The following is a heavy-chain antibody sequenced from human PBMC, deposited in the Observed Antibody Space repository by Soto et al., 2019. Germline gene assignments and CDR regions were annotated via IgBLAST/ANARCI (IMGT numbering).Heavy chain of an antibody. CDR1: GFTFSSYA. Sequence: GGSLRLSCAASGFTFSSYAMSWVRQAPGKGLGWVSAISGSGGSTYYADSVKGRFTISRDNSKNTLYLQMNSLRAEDTAVYYCARKLGYCTNGVCSDYYYYGMDVWGQGTTVTVSS. D-gene: IGHD2-8*01. CDR2: ISGSGGST. V-gene: IGHV3-23*01. J-gene: IGHJ6*02. CDR3: ARKLGYCTNGVCSDYYYYGMDV.